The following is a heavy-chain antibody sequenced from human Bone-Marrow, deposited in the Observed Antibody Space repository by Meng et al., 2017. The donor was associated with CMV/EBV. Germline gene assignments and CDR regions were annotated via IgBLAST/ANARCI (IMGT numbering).Heavy chain of an antibody. CDR2: ISSSSYI. Sequence: GESLKISCAASGFTFSSYSMNWVRQAPGKGLEWVSSISSSSYIYYADSVKGRFTISRDNAKNSLYLQMNSLRAEDTAVYYCARDARKSYYDFWSGYYNKHYYYYGMDVWGQGTTVTVSS. CDR3: ARDARKSYYDFWSGYYNKHYYYYGMDV. V-gene: IGHV3-21*01. J-gene: IGHJ6*02. CDR1: GFTFSSYS. D-gene: IGHD3-3*01.